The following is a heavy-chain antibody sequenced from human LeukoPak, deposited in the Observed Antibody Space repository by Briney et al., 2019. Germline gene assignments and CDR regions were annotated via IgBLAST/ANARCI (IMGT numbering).Heavy chain of an antibody. Sequence: SETLSLTCAVYGGSFSGYYWSWIRQPPGKGLEWIGEINHSGSTNYNPSLKSRVTISVDTSKNQFSLKLSSVTAADTAVYYCARERYSYGTRYFDYWGQGTLVTVSS. D-gene: IGHD5-18*01. CDR2: INHSGST. J-gene: IGHJ4*02. CDR1: GGSFSGYY. V-gene: IGHV4-34*01. CDR3: ARERYSYGTRYFDY.